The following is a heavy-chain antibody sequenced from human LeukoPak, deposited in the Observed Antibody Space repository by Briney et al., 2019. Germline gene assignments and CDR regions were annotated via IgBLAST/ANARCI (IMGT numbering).Heavy chain of an antibody. V-gene: IGHV1-69*05. CDR3: ARYPVAGYYDSSGYYFDY. Sequence: SVKVSCKASGGTFSSYAISWVRQAPGQGLEWMGGIIPIFGTANYAQKFQGRVTITTDESTSTAYMELSSLRSEDTAVYYCARYPVAGYYDSSGYYFDYWGQGTLVTVSS. CDR1: GGTFSSYA. J-gene: IGHJ4*02. CDR2: IIPIFGTA. D-gene: IGHD3-22*01.